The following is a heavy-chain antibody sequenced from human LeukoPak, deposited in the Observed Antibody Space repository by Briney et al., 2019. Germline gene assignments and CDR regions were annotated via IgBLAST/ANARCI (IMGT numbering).Heavy chain of an antibody. V-gene: IGHV5-51*01. D-gene: IGHD3-22*01. CDR1: GYSFTSSW. CDR3: ARIISSGYYGGDY. Sequence: GESLKISCKGSGYSFTSSWIGWVRQMPGKGLELMGIIYPGDSDTRYSPSFQGQVTISADKSISTAYLQWSSLKASDTAMYYCARIISSGYYGGDYWGQGTLVTVSS. J-gene: IGHJ4*02. CDR2: IYPGDSDT.